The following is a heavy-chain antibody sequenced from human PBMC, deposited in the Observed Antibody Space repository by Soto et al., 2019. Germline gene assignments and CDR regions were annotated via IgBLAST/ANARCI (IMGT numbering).Heavy chain of an antibody. CDR1: GGSISSYY. V-gene: IGHV4-59*01. J-gene: IGHJ2*01. CDR3: ARGRGGYFDL. Sequence: QVQLQESGPGLVKPSETLSLTCTVSGGSISSYYWSWIRQPPGKGLEWSGYIYYSGSTNYNPSLKSRVTISVDTSKNQFSPTLSSVTAADTAVYYCARGRGGYFDLWGRGTLVTVSS. CDR2: IYYSGST.